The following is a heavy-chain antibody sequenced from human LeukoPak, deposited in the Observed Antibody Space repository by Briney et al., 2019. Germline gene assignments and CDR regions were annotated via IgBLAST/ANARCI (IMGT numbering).Heavy chain of an antibody. CDR1: GGSISSYY. CDR2: INHSGST. D-gene: IGHD3-22*01. CDR3: ASHSSGYYRGLFDY. V-gene: IGHV4-34*01. Sequence: SETLSLTCTVSGGSISSYYWSWIRQPPGKGLEWIGEINHSGSTNYNPSLKSRVTISVDTSKNQFSLKLSSVTAADTAVYYCASHSSGYYRGLFDYWGQGTLVTVSS. J-gene: IGHJ4*02.